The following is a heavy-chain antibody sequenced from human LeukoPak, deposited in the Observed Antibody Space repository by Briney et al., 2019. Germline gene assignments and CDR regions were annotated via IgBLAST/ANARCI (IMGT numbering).Heavy chain of an antibody. CDR2: INSGGSST. J-gene: IGHJ4*02. D-gene: IGHD4-17*01. Sequence: GGSLRLSCAASGFTFSSYWMHWVRQAPGKGLVWVSRINSGGSSTNYADSVKGRFTISRDNAKNTLYLQMNSLRAEDTAVYYCARGKTPAVTTPFDSWGQGTLVTVSS. CDR1: GFTFSSYW. CDR3: ARGKTPAVTTPFDS. V-gene: IGHV3-74*01.